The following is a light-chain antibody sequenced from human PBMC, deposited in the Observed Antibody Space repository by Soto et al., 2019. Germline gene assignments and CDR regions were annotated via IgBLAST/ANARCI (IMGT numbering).Light chain of an antibody. Sequence: ETVLTQSPATLSLSPGERATVSCRTSQSVSSDFAWYQQKPGQAPRLLIYDASNRATGIPSRFSGSGSGTDFTLTISSLEPEDFAVYYCQHRNHWLTFGGGTKVEI. CDR2: DAS. CDR3: QHRNHWLT. V-gene: IGKV3-11*01. J-gene: IGKJ4*01. CDR1: QSVSSD.